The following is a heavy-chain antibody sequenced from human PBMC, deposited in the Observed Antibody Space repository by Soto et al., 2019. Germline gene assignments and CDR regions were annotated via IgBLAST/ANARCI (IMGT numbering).Heavy chain of an antibody. D-gene: IGHD3-22*01. Sequence: GGSLRLSCATSGFSFNDYAMYWVRQAPGQGLEWVAIISSDGHHQFYLDNLRGRFIVSRDNSKNTLYLQMNSLRPEDTAVYYCSRGTYYPQSSGLHADYWGPGTVVTVSS. CDR1: GFSFNDYA. CDR3: SRGTYYPQSSGLHADY. V-gene: IGHV3-30*03. CDR2: ISSDGHHQ. J-gene: IGHJ4*02.